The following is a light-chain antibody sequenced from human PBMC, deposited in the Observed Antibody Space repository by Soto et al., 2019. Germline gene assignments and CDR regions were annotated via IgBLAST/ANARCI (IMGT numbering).Light chain of an antibody. V-gene: IGKV3-15*01. CDR1: QSVSSSY. CDR3: QRYNNWPLT. Sequence: EIVVTQSPGTLSLSPGERATLSCRASQSVSSSYLAWYQHKPGQTPRLLIYGESTRATGVPDRFSGSGSGTELTLTINSLQSEDFAVYYCQRYNNWPLTFGGGTKVDIK. CDR2: GES. J-gene: IGKJ4*01.